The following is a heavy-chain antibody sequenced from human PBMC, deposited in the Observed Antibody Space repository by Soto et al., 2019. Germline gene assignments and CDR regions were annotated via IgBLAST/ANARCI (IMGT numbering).Heavy chain of an antibody. CDR2: VLYDGSYK. D-gene: IGHD1-26*01. V-gene: IGHV3-30*18. J-gene: IGHJ4*02. CDR1: RFTFSTYD. CDR3: AKVREKYSGNYPLDY. Sequence: PGESLRGSCAASRFTFSTYDIQWVLQAPGKGLEWVAVVLYDGSYKDFADSVKGRLNISRDNSKNTLYLRMNNLKAEDSAVYYCAKVREKYSGNYPLDYWGQGTLVPVSA.